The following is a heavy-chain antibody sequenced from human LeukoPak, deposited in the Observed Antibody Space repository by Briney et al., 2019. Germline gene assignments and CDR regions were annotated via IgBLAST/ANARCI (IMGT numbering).Heavy chain of an antibody. CDR2: IRYDGSNK. D-gene: IGHD6-13*01. J-gene: IGHJ4*02. CDR1: GFTFSNYG. Sequence: GGSLRLSCAASGFTFSNYGMHWVRQAPGKGLEWVALIRYDGSNKYYADSVKGRFTISRDNSKNTLYLQMNSLRAEDTAVYYCAKEQYSSSWFFDYWGQGTLVTVSS. CDR3: AKEQYSSSWFFDY. V-gene: IGHV3-30*02.